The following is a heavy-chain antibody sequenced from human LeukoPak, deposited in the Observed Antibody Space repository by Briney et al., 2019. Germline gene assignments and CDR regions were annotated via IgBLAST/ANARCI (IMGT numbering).Heavy chain of an antibody. J-gene: IGHJ4*02. D-gene: IGHD5-12*01. CDR2: IYSDDTT. CDR1: GFSVSNNY. Sequence: GGSLRLSCAASGFSVSNNYMGWVRQAPGKGLEWVSVIYSDDTTRYVDSVKGRFTISRDNSKSTLHLQMNSLRAEDTALYYCASTSIIRGYDHDQYYWGQGTLVTVSS. CDR3: ASTSIIRGYDHDQYY. V-gene: IGHV3-53*01.